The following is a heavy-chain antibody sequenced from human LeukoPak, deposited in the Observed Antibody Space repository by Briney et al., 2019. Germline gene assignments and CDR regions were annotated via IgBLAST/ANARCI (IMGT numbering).Heavy chain of an antibody. V-gene: IGHV3-30*02. CDR2: IGYEGVHK. CDR3: AKDLHGGYCSDY. J-gene: IGHJ4*02. Sequence: PGGSLRLSCAASGFTFNNFGMHWVRQAPGKGLEWVSFIGYEGVHKYYADSVKGRFTISRDNSKATLYLQMNSLRPEDTLVYYCAKDLHGGYCSDYWGQGTLVTVFS. CDR1: GFTFNNFG. D-gene: IGHD4-23*01.